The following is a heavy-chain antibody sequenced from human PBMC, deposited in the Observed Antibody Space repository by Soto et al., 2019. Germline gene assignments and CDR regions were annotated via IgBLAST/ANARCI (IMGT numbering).Heavy chain of an antibody. Sequence: GGSLRLSCAASGFTFSTYGMHWVRQAPGKGLEWVAVISYDGNNKYYADSVKGRFTISRDNSKNTLYLQMNSLRAEDTAVYYCAKDQGGTIFGVVIRDYYYYGMDVWGKGTTVTVSS. J-gene: IGHJ6*04. CDR1: GFTFSTYG. D-gene: IGHD3-3*01. CDR3: AKDQGGTIFGVVIRDYYYYGMDV. CDR2: ISYDGNNK. V-gene: IGHV3-30*18.